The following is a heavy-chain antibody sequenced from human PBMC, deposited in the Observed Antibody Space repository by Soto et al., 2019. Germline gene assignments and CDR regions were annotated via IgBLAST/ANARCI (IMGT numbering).Heavy chain of an antibody. CDR2: IIPIFGTA. J-gene: IGHJ5*01. CDR3: ARFLILTGDYIDS. V-gene: IGHV1-69*13. Sequence: PVKVSCKASGGTFSSYAISWVRQAPGQGLEWMGGIIPIFGTANYAQKFQGRVPITADESTSTAYMELSSLRSEDTAVYYWARFLILTGDYIDSCSQVTLGTVSS. CDR1: GGTFSSYA. D-gene: IGHD3-9*01.